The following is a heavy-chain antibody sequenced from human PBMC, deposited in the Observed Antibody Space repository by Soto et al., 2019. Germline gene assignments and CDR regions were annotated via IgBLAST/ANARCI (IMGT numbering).Heavy chain of an antibody. Sequence: GGSLRLSCAGSGFIFSNNGMHWVRQAPGKGLEWVAFMSYDGSAKFYADSVKGRFTISRDNSKSTLFLHMSNLRAEDTAMYYCEIARVADSALDHWGQGTLVTVSS. V-gene: IGHV3-30*02. CDR3: EIARVADSALDH. CDR1: GFIFSNNG. D-gene: IGHD6-6*01. J-gene: IGHJ4*02. CDR2: MSYDGSAK.